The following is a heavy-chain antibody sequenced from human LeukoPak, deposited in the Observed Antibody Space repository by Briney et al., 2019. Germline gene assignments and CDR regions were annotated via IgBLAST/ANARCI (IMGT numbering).Heavy chain of an antibody. CDR2: ISGYNGDT. CDR1: GYPFTGYG. J-gene: IGHJ5*02. V-gene: IGHV1-18*01. Sequence: ASVKVSCKTFGYPFTGYGLSWVRQAPGQGLEWMAWISGYNGDTRYAQKFQGRVTLTIDTPTTPAYMELRSLTSDDTAIYYCARRPGYDRRLSSLDLWGQGTLVTVSS. CDR3: ARRPGYDRRLSSLDL. D-gene: IGHD5-12*01.